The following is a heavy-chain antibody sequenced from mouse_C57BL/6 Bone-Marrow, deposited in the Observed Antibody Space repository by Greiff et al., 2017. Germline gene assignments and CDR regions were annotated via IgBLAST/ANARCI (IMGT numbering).Heavy chain of an antibody. CDR1: GFTFSSYA. CDR2: ISDGGSYT. V-gene: IGHV5-4*01. J-gene: IGHJ4*01. Sequence: VQLKESGGGLVKPGGSLKLSCAASGFTFSSYAMSWVRQTPGKRLEWVATISDGGSYTYYPDNVKGRFTISRDNAKNNLYLQMSQLKSEDTAMYYGARDDHAMDYWGQGTSVTVSS. CDR3: ARDDHAMDY.